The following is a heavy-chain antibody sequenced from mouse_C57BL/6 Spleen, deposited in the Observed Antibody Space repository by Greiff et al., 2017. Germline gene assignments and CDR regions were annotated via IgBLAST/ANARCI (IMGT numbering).Heavy chain of an antibody. CDR2: IDPETGGT. V-gene: IGHV1-15*01. CDR1: GYTFTDYE. CDR3: TEIVATGGYFGC. D-gene: IGHD1-1*01. Sequence: VQLQQSGAELVRPGASVTLSCKASGYTFTDYEMHWVKQTPVHGLEWIGAIDPETGGTAYNQKFKGKAILTADKSSSTAYMELRSLTSEDSAVYYCTEIVATGGYFGCRGQGTTLTVAS. J-gene: IGHJ2*01.